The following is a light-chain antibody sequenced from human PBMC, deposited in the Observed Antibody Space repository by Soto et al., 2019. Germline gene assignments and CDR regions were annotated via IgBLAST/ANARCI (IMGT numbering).Light chain of an antibody. CDR3: CSYAGSFDWV. Sequence: QSVLTQPRSVSGSPGQSVTISCTGTSSDVGGYNYVSWYQQHPGKAPKLMIYDVSKRPSGVPDRFSGSKSGNTASLTTSGLQAEDEADYYCCSYAGSFDWVFGGGTKVTVL. CDR1: SSDVGGYNY. V-gene: IGLV2-11*01. J-gene: IGLJ3*02. CDR2: DVS.